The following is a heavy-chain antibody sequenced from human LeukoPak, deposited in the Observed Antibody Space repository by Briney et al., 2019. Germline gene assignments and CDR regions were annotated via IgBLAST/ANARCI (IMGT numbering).Heavy chain of an antibody. V-gene: IGHV3-23*01. J-gene: IGHJ6*02. CDR1: GFTFSNYA. CDR2: IRVIGGGT. CDR3: AAAYFGMDQYYYGMDV. D-gene: IGHD3-3*01. Sequence: QPGGSLRLSCAASGFTFSNYAMSWVRQAPGKGLKWVSAIRVIGGGTYYADSVRGRFTISRDNSKNTLYLQMNSLRAEDTAVYYCAAAYFGMDQYYYGMDVWGQGTTVTVSS.